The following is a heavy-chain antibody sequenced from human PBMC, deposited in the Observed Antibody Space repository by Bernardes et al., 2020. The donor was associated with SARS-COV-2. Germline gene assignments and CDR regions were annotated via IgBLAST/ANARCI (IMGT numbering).Heavy chain of an antibody. D-gene: IGHD3-10*01. CDR2: IYYSGDT. J-gene: IGHJ3*02. V-gene: IGHV4-59*02. CDR1: GGSVSNYY. Sequence: SETLSLTCSVSGGSVSNYYWSWIRQPPGKALEWIGCIYYSGDTNYIPSLKSRVTISIDTSMNQFSLKLTSATAADTAVYYCARGITMIRVSDAFDIWGQGIMVTVSS. CDR3: ARGITMIRVSDAFDI.